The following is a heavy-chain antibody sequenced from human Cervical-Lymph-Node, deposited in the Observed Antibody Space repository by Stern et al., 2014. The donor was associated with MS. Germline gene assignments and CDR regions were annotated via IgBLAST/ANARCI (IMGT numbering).Heavy chain of an antibody. CDR3: ARVVRFLEWVPFDP. V-gene: IGHV4-30-2*01. D-gene: IGHD3-3*01. CDR1: GGSVSSGGYT. J-gene: IGHJ5*02. Sequence: VQLVESGSGLVRPSQTLSLTCTVSGGSVSSGGYTWSWLRQPPGKGLEGIGYIYEDESSYYNPSLKGRVTISIDRSKNQFSLRLSSMTAADTALYYCARVVRFLEWVPFDPWGQGILVTVSS. CDR2: IYEDESS.